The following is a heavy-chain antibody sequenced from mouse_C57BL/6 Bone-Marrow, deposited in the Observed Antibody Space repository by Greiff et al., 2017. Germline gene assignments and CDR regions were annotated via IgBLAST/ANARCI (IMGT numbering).Heavy chain of an antibody. CDR3: TTWGTTVVAPYYFDY. V-gene: IGHV14-4*01. J-gene: IGHJ2*01. CDR2: IDPENGDT. CDR1: GFNIKDDY. D-gene: IGHD1-1*01. Sequence: VQLQQSGAELVRPGASVKLSCTASGFNIKDDYMHWVKQRPEQGLEWIGWIDPENGDTEYASKFQGKATITADTSSNTAYQQLSSLTSEDTAVYYCTTWGTTVVAPYYFDYWGQGTTLTVAS.